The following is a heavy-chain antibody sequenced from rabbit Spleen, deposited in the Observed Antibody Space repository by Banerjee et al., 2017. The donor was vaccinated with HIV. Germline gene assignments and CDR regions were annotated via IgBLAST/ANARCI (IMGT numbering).Heavy chain of an antibody. J-gene: IGHJ6*01. CDR3: ARDAGTSFSTYGMDL. D-gene: IGHD8-1*01. CDR2: AYAGSSGST. V-gene: IGHV1S40*01. CDR1: GFSFNGFSFNGGYD. Sequence: QSLEESGGGLVKPGASLTLTCKASGFSFNGFSFNGGYDMCWVRQAPGKGLEWVACAYAGSSGSTYSATWAKGRFTISKTSSTTLTLQMTSLTAADTATYFCARDAGTSFSTYGMDLWARAPSSPS.